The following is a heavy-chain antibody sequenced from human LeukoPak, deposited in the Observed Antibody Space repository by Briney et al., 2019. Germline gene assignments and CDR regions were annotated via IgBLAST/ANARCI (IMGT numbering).Heavy chain of an antibody. CDR1: GYSFPDFW. J-gene: IGHJ6*03. CDR3: ARHGLERFWSGYYQIGYYYYYMDV. V-gene: IGHV5-51*01. Sequence: GESLKISCKGLGYSFPDFWIAWVRQLPGKGLEWLGVIYPDDSDTRYSPSFQGHVTISADKSMTTAYLQWSSLKASDTAMYYCARHGLERFWSGYYQIGYYYYYMDVWGKGTTVTVSS. CDR2: IYPDDSDT. D-gene: IGHD3-3*01.